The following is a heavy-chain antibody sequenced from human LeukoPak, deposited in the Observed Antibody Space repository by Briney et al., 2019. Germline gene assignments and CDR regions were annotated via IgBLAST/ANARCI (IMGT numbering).Heavy chain of an antibody. J-gene: IGHJ4*02. CDR3: AGSDYYDSSGYYWNY. D-gene: IGHD3-22*01. CDR2: IYYSGST. Sequence: SETLSLTCTVSGGSISSYYWSWIRQPPGKGLEWIGYIYYSGSTNYNPSLKSRVTISVDTSKNQFSLKLSSVTAADTAVYYCAGSDYYDSSGYYWNYWGQGTLVTVSS. V-gene: IGHV4-59*08. CDR1: GGSISSYY.